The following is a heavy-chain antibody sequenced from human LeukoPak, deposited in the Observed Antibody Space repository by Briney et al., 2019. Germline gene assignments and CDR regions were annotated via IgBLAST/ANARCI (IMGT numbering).Heavy chain of an antibody. D-gene: IGHD6-13*01. CDR3: ARGTYQYSSSWYGRGDFQH. V-gene: IGHV1-8*01. CDR2: MNPNSGNT. Sequence: ASVKVSCKASGYTFTSYDINWVRQATGQGLEWMGWMNPNSGNTGYAQKFRGRVTMTRNTSISTAYMELSSLRSEDTAVYYCARGTYQYSSSWYGRGDFQHWGQGTLVTVSS. CDR1: GYTFTSYD. J-gene: IGHJ1*01.